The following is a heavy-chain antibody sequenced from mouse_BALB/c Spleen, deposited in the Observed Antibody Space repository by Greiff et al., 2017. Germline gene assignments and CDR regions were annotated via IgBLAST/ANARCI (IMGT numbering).Heavy chain of an antibody. J-gene: IGHJ4*01. D-gene: IGHD2-1*01. CDR3: ARSDGNYVYYYAMDY. CDR1: GYTFTSYW. Sequence: QVQLQQSGAELVKPGASVKLSCKASGYTFTSYWMHWVKQRPGQGLEWIGEINPSNGRTNYNEKFKSKATLTVDKSSSTAYMQISSLTSEASAVYDCARSDGNYVYYYAMDYWGQGTSVTVSS. CDR2: INPSNGRT. V-gene: IGHV1S81*02.